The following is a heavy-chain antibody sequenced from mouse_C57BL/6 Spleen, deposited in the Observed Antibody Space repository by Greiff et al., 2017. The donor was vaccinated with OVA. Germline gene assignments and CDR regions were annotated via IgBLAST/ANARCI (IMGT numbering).Heavy chain of an antibody. V-gene: IGHV1-64*01. CDR3: ARPGYVPFAY. J-gene: IGHJ3*01. D-gene: IGHD3-2*02. CDR2: IHPNSGST. Sequence: VKLQQPGAELVKPGASVKLSCKASGYTFTSYWMHWVKQRPGQGLEWIGMIHPNSGSTNYNEKFKSKATLTVDKSSSTAYMQLSSLTAEDSAVYYCARPGYVPFAYWGQGTLVTVSA. CDR1: GYTFTSYW.